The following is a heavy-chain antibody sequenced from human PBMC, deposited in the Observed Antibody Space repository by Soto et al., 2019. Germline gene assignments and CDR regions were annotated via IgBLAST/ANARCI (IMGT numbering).Heavy chain of an antibody. CDR1: GFTITNYE. J-gene: IGHJ4*02. Sequence: GGSLRLSCAASGFTITNYEMNWVRQAPGKGLEWIAHISNIDNMIYYADSVKGRFTISIDNAKSSVYLQMTGLRAEDTAVYYCARSRGFYRHCDSWGQVTLVTVSS. D-gene: IGHD3-22*01. CDR2: ISNIDNMI. V-gene: IGHV3-48*03. CDR3: ARSRGFYRHCDS.